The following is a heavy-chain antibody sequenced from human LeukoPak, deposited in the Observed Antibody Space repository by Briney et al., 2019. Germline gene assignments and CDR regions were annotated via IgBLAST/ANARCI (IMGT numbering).Heavy chain of an antibody. J-gene: IGHJ4*02. D-gene: IGHD2-2*01. V-gene: IGHV4-59*08. Sequence: SETLSLTCTVSGGSTSNYYWGWIRQPPGRGLQWIGYISDTGSAEYNPSLESRVTISVDTSKNQFFLRLKSVTAADSAAYFCARRIRTTLVFDSWGQGVLVTVSS. CDR1: GGSTSNYY. CDR3: ARRIRTTLVFDS. CDR2: ISDTGSA.